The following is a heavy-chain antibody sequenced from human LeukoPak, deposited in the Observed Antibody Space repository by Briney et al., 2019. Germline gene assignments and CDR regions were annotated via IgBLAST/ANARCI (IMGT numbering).Heavy chain of an antibody. CDR2: IYYRGTT. CDR3: ARDTPPNALDY. CDR1: GGSISSYY. Sequence: SATLSLTCTVSGGSISSYYWSWIRQPPGKGLEWIGYIYYRGTTKYNPSLKSRVTISVDTSKNQLSLKLNSVTAADTAVYYCARDTPPNALDYWGQGTLVTVS. D-gene: IGHD2-2*01. J-gene: IGHJ4*02. V-gene: IGHV4-59*01.